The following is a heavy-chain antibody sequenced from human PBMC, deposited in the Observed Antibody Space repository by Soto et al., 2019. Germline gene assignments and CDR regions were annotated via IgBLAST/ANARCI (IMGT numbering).Heavy chain of an antibody. CDR2: IIPIFGTA. CDR1: GCTFSSYA. CDR3: ARVEVTMTIDP. D-gene: IGHD3-22*01. Sequence: GASVKVSCKASGCTFSSYAISWVRQAPGQGLEWMGGIIPIFGTANYAQKFQGRVTITADKSTSTAYMELSSLRSEDTAVYYCARVEVTMTIDPWGQGTLVTVSS. V-gene: IGHV1-69*06. J-gene: IGHJ5*02.